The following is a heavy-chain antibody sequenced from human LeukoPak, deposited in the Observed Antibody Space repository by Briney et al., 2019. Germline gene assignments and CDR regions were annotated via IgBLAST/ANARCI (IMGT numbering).Heavy chain of an antibody. CDR3: ASHIAVARRRRAFDI. V-gene: IGHV4-34*01. CDR2: INHSGST. Sequence: PSETLSLTCAVYGGSFSGYHWSWIRQPPGKGLEWIGEINHSGSTNYNPSLKSRVTISVDTSKNQFSLKLSSVTAADTAVYYCASHIAVARRRRAFDIWGQGTMVTVSS. CDR1: GGSFSGYH. D-gene: IGHD6-19*01. J-gene: IGHJ3*02.